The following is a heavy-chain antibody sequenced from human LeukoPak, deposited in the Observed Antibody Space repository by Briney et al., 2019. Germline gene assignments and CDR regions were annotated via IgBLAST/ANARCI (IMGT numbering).Heavy chain of an antibody. CDR3: ARVDYYYMDV. CDR1: GGSISSGGYY. CDR2: IYHSGST. Sequence: SQTLSLTCTVSGGSISSGGYYWSWIRQPPGKGLEWIGYIYHSGSTYYNPSLKSRVTISVDRSKNQFSLKLSSVTAADTAVYYCARVDYYYMDVWGKGTTVTVSS. J-gene: IGHJ6*03. V-gene: IGHV4-30-2*01.